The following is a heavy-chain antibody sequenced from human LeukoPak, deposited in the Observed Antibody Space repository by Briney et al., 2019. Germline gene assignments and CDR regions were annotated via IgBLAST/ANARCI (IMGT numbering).Heavy chain of an antibody. Sequence: SVKVSCKASGGTFSSYAISWVRQAPGQGLEWMGGIIPIFGTANYAQKFQGRVTITADESTSTAYMELSSLRSEDTAVYYCARDGNYGSGSQGQSFDPWGQGTLVTVSS. CDR2: IIPIFGTA. V-gene: IGHV1-69*13. CDR3: ARDGNYGSGSQGQSFDP. J-gene: IGHJ5*02. D-gene: IGHD3-10*01. CDR1: GGTFSSYA.